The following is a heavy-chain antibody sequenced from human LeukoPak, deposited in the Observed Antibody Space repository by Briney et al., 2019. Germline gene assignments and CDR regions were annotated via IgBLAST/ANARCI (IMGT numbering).Heavy chain of an antibody. CDR2: INSDGSST. J-gene: IGHJ4*02. CDR3: ARGFWVVRGVVFDY. V-gene: IGHV3-74*01. CDR1: GFTFSSYS. Sequence: GGSLRLSCAASGFTFSSYSMNWVRQAPGKGLEWVSRINSDGSSTSYADSVKGRFTISRDNAKNSLYLQMNSLRAEDTAVYYCARGFWVVRGVVFDYWGQGTLVTVSS. D-gene: IGHD3-10*01.